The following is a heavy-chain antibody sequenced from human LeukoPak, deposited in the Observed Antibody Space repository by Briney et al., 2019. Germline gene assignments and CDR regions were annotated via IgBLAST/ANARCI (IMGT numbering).Heavy chain of an antibody. Sequence: PSETLSLTCTVSGGSISSYYWSWIRQPPGKGLEWIGYIYYSGSTNYNPSLKSRVTISVDTSENQFSLKLSSVTAADTAVYYCARCPWGSSGSTHSFDYWGQGTLVTVSS. J-gene: IGHJ4*02. V-gene: IGHV4-59*01. CDR1: GGSISSYY. CDR2: IYYSGST. CDR3: ARCPWGSSGSTHSFDY. D-gene: IGHD6-19*01.